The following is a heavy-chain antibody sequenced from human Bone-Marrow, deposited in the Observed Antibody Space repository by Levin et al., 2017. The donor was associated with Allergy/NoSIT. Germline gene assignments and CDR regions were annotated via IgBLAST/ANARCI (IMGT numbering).Heavy chain of an antibody. Sequence: ASVKVSCKASDYSFTSFGINWVRQAPGQGLEWMGWVSTYARNTEYSQRFQGRITLTVDTSTSTVFMELRNLSSDDTAVYFCARTQNVWGTYRFTSDFWGQGPLVTVSS. CDR3: ARTQNVWGTYRFTSDF. J-gene: IGHJ4*02. V-gene: IGHV1-18*04. D-gene: IGHD3-16*02. CDR2: VSTYARNT. CDR1: DYSFTSFG.